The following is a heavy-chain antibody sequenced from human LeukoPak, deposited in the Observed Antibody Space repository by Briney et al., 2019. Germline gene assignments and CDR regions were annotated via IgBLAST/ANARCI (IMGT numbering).Heavy chain of an antibody. J-gene: IGHJ3*02. CDR3: ARRLDCSSTSCYGGDDAFDI. V-gene: IGHV1-18*01. D-gene: IGHD2-2*01. CDR2: ISAYNGNT. Sequence: ASVKVSCKASGYTFTSYGISWVRQAPGQGLEWMGWISAYNGNTNYAQKLQGRVTMTTDTSTSTAYMELRSLRSDDTAVYYCARRLDCSSTSCYGGDDAFDIWGQGTMVTVSS. CDR1: GYTFTSYG.